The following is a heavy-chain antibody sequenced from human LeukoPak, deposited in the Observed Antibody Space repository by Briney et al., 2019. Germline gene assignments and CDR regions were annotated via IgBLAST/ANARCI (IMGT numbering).Heavy chain of an antibody. D-gene: IGHD3-22*01. CDR3: TKTDHYYDSSGYYRPSGMDV. V-gene: IGHV3-23*01. J-gene: IGHJ6*02. Sequence: GGSLRLSCAASGFTFSSYAMSWVRQAPGKGLEWVSAISGSGGYTYYADSVKGRFSISRDNSKNTLYLQMNSLRAEDTAVYSCTKTDHYYDSSGYYRPSGMDVWGQGTTVTVSS. CDR1: GFTFSSYA. CDR2: ISGSGGYT.